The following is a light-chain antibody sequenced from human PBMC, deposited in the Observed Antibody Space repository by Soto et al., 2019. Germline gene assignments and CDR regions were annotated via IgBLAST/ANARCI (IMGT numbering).Light chain of an antibody. CDR2: DAS. Sequence: EIVLTQSPATLSLSPGERATLSCRASQSVSSYLAWYQQNPGQAPRLLIYDASNRATGIPVRFSGSGSGTDFTLTISSLEPEDFAVYYCQERGTWPRGTFGQGTKLEIK. CDR3: QERGTWPRGT. V-gene: IGKV3-11*01. CDR1: QSVSSY. J-gene: IGKJ2*02.